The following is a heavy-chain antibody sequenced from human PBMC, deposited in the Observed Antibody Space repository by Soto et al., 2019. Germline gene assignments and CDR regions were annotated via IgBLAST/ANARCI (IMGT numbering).Heavy chain of an antibody. CDR2: ISYDGSNK. D-gene: IGHD3-16*01. J-gene: IGHJ3*02. Sequence: QVQLVESGGGVVQPGRSLRLSCAASAFTFSSHAMHWVRQAPGKGLEWVAVISYDGSNKYYADSVKGRFTISRDNSKNRLYLQMNSLRAEDMAVYYCARDFGEYAFDIWGQGTMVTVSS. CDR1: AFTFSSHA. V-gene: IGHV3-30-3*01. CDR3: ARDFGEYAFDI.